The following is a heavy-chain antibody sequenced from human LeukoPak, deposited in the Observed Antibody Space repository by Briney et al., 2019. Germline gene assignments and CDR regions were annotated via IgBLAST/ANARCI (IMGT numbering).Heavy chain of an antibody. D-gene: IGHD1-1*01. CDR1: GGSISSNSYY. CDR3: ARVSWSPGTSYYYMDV. J-gene: IGHJ6*03. V-gene: IGHV4-39*07. Sequence: PSETLSLTCAVSGGSISSNSYYWGWIRQPPGKGLEWIGSIYYSGSTYYNPSLKSRVTISVDTSKNQFSLKLSSVTAADTAVYYCARVSWSPGTSYYYMDVWGKGTTVTVSS. CDR2: IYYSGST.